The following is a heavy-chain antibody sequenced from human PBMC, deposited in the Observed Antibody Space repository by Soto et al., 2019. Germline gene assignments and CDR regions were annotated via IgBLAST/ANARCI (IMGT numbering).Heavy chain of an antibody. J-gene: IGHJ6*02. CDR1: GFTFSSYA. Sequence: PGGSLRLSCAASGFTFSSYAMHWVRQAPGKGLEWVAVISCDGSNKYYADSVKGRFTISRDNSKNTLYLQMNSLRAEDTAVYYCASPYYDFWSGYYTITTYYYGMDVWGQGTTVTVSS. CDR2: ISCDGSNK. D-gene: IGHD3-3*01. CDR3: ASPYYDFWSGYYTITTYYYGMDV. V-gene: IGHV3-30-3*01.